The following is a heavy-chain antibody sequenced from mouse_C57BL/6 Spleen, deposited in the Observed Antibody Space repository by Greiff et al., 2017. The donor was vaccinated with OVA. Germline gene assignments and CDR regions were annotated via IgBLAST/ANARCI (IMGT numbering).Heavy chain of an antibody. Sequence: QVQLQQSGAELVKPGASVKISCKASGYAFSSYWMNWVKQRPGKGLEWIGQIYPGDGDTNYNGKFKGKATLTADKSSSTAYMQLSSLTSEDSAVYFCARAPLDGYYAMDYWGQGTSVTVSS. CDR2: IYPGDGDT. CDR1: GYAFSSYW. CDR3: ARAPLDGYYAMDY. V-gene: IGHV1-80*01. D-gene: IGHD2-3*01. J-gene: IGHJ4*01.